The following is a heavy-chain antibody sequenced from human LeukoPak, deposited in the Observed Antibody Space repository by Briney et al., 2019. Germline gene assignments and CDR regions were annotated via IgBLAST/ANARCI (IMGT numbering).Heavy chain of an antibody. D-gene: IGHD3-9*01. CDR1: GGSISSYY. CDR2: IYYSGST. J-gene: IGHJ6*03. V-gene: IGHV4-59*12. CDR3: ARASNFDWLYHMDV. Sequence: PSETLSLTCTVSGGSISSYYWSWIRQPPGKGLEWIGYIYYSGSTNYNPSLKSRVTISVDTSKNQFSLKLTSVTAADTAVYYCARASNFDWLYHMDVWGKGTTVIVSS.